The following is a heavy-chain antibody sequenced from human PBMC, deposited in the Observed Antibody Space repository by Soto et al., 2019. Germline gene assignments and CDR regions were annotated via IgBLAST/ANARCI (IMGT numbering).Heavy chain of an antibody. CDR3: ARSPQYSSGWNGGFDY. J-gene: IGHJ4*02. Sequence: SETLSLTCDVSGDFLTTYYWNWIRKSPGKGLEWIGYIFYGGHTNYNPSLRGRATISVDTSKNQFSLKLSSVTAAATAVYYCARSPQYSSGWNGGFDYWGQGTRVTVSS. D-gene: IGHD6-19*01. CDR1: GDFLTTYY. V-gene: IGHV4-59*01. CDR2: IFYGGHT.